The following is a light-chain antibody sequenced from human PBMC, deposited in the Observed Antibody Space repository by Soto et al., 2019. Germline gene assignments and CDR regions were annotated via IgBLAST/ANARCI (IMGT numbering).Light chain of an antibody. J-gene: IGKJ1*01. V-gene: IGKV1-5*01. CDR3: QQYNSYPRT. Sequence: DIQSPPSPSTLSASVGDRATITCRASQSISGWLSWYQQTRGKAPTLLISDASSVQSGVRSSFSGSGSGKEFTLTINCLRPDDFGTCFCQQYNSYPRTFGQWAKGDIK. CDR2: DAS. CDR1: QSISGW.